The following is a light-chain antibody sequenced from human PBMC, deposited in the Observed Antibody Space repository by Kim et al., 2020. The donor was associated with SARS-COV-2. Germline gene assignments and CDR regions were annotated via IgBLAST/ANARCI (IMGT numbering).Light chain of an antibody. CDR3: SSRDSNVYVL. V-gene: IGLV3-19*01. Sequence: SSELTQDPTLYVKCARLDTSPIPRARMPSSSSNWYQQKPGQAPIVVISGKNNRPSGIPDRFSGSSSGNTASLTITGAQAEDEADYCCSSRDSNVYVLFGG. J-gene: IGLJ2*01. CDR2: GKN. CDR1: RMPSSS.